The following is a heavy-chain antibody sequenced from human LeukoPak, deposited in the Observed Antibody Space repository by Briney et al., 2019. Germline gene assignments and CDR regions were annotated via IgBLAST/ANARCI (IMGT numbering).Heavy chain of an antibody. CDR2: IWYDGSNK. Sequence: PGGSLRLSCAASGFTFSSYGMHWVRQAPGKGLEWVAVIWYDGSNKYYADSVKGRFTISRDNSKNTLYLQMNSLRAEDTAVYYCAKAAEGGYSYGYYYYYMDVWGKGTTVTVSS. J-gene: IGHJ6*03. V-gene: IGHV3-33*06. D-gene: IGHD5-18*01. CDR1: GFTFSSYG. CDR3: AKAAEGGYSYGYYYYYMDV.